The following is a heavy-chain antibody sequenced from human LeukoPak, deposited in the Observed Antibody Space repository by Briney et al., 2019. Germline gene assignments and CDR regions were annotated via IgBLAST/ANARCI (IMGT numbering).Heavy chain of an antibody. V-gene: IGHV4-39*01. D-gene: IGHD3-10*01. CDR2: VYYSGST. CDR3: ARHVWDPMQDAARSYYRFDF. CDR1: SDFVSRGSYY. J-gene: IGHJ4*02. Sequence: SLTRTIDSDFVSRGSYYWVWIRQIPGKGLEWIGSVYYSGSTYYNPSLKGRVTMSVDTSKNQFYLKPNYVTAADTAYYYGARHVWDPMQDAARSYYRFDFWGEGTRVSVFS.